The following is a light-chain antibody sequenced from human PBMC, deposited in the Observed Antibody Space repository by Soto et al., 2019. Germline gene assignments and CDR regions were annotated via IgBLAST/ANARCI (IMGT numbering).Light chain of an antibody. CDR3: QHRSDWPPIT. J-gene: IGKJ5*01. CDR1: QSVGRF. Sequence: EIVLAQSPATLSLSPGEKATLSCRASQSVGRFLAWYQQKPGQAPRLLIFDASNRATGIAARFSGSGSGTDVTLTISNLEPDDFAVYYCQHRSDWPPITFGQGTRLEIK. V-gene: IGKV3-11*01. CDR2: DAS.